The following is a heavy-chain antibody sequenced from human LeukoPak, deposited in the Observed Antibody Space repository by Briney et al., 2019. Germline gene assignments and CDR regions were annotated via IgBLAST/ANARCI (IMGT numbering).Heavy chain of an antibody. CDR1: GFTFSSYA. CDR2: VSGSGGYT. D-gene: IGHD5-12*01. Sequence: GGSLRLSCAASGFTFSSYAMNWVRQTQGKGLEWVSAVSGSGGYTYYADSVKGRFTISRDNSKNTLYLQMNSLRAEDTAVHYCAKGESGYSTFDYWGQGTLVTVSP. J-gene: IGHJ4*02. CDR3: AKGESGYSTFDY. V-gene: IGHV3-23*01.